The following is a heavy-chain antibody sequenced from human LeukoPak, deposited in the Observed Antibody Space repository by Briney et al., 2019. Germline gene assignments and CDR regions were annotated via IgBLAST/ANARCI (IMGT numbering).Heavy chain of an antibody. CDR2: INQAGSEK. CDR3: ARESNGWYTHFGY. D-gene: IGHD6-19*01. V-gene: IGHV3-7*05. J-gene: IGHJ4*02. Sequence: PGGSLRLSCAASGFTFSDYWMSWVRQAPGKGLEWVANINQAGSEKYYVDSVKGRFTISGDNAKNSLYLQMNSLRAEDTAVYYCARESNGWYTHFGYWGQGTLVTVSS. CDR1: GFTFSDYW.